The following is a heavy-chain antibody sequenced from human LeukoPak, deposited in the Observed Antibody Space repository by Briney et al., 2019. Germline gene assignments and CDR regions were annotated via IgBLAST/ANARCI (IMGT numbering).Heavy chain of an antibody. CDR1: GYTFSNYG. CDR2: ISGHNGDV. D-gene: IGHD3-10*01. CDR3: ARYNSLLRGVTTSDY. V-gene: IGHV1-18*01. Sequence: ASVKGSCKASGYTFSNYGITWVRQAPGQGLEWMGTISGHNGDVNYAPKFQGRVTMTTDTSTTTAYMELRSLRFDDTAVYYCARYNSLLRGVTTSDYWGQGTLVTVSS. J-gene: IGHJ4*02.